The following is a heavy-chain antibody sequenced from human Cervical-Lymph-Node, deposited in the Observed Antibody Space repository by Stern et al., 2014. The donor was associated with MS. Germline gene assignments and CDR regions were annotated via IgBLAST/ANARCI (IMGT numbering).Heavy chain of an antibody. J-gene: IGHJ4*02. CDR2: IYWDDDK. D-gene: IGHD2-21*02. Sequence: SGPTLVKPTQTLTLTCTFSGFSISTRTVGVGWIRQPPGKALEWLAVIYWDDDKRYNPSLKSRLTIAKDTSKSQVVLTMTNMDPVDTATYYCAYGRPLVTAIQNWGQGTLVTVSS. CDR1: GFSISTRTVG. CDR3: AYGRPLVTAIQN. V-gene: IGHV2-5*02.